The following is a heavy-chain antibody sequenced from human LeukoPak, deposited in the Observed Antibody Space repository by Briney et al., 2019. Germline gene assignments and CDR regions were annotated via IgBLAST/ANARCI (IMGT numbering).Heavy chain of an antibody. CDR2: INPNSGGT. J-gene: IGHJ4*02. CDR1: GYTFTGYY. D-gene: IGHD3-22*01. CDR3: ARAKPYYYDSSGFDY. V-gene: IGHV1-2*02. Sequence: ASVKVSCKASGYTFTGYYMPWVRQAPGQGLEWMGWINPNSGGTNYAQKFQGRVTMTRDTSISTAYMELSRLRSDDTAVYYCARAKPYYYDSSGFDYRGQGTLVTVSS.